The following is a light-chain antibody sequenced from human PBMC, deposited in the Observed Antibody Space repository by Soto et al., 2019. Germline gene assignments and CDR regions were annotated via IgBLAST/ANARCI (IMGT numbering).Light chain of an antibody. CDR1: QSIRNW. CDR3: QQYNSYPIT. J-gene: IGKJ5*01. Sequence: DIQMTQSPSTLSASVGDRVTLSCRASQSIRNWLAWYQQKPGKAPKLLISKASSLESGVPSRFSGSGSGTEFTLTISSLQPDDFATYYCQQYNSYPITFGQGTRLEIK. CDR2: KAS. V-gene: IGKV1-5*03.